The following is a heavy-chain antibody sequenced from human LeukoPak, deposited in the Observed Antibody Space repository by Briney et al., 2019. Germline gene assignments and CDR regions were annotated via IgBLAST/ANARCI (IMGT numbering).Heavy chain of an antibody. CDR1: GFTVSGNY. Sequence: GGSLRLSRAASGFTVSGNYMSWVRQAPGKGLEWVSIIYSGDSTYYADSVKGRFTISRDNSKNTLYLQMNSLRAEDTAVYYCARVFWEKDGFIGAFDIWGQGTMVTVSS. V-gene: IGHV3-66*01. CDR2: IYSGDST. CDR3: ARVFWEKDGFIGAFDI. J-gene: IGHJ3*02. D-gene: IGHD3-3*01.